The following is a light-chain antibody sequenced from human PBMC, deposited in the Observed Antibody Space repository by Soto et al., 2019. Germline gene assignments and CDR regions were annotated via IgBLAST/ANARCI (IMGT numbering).Light chain of an antibody. V-gene: IGKV1-8*01. CDR3: QQYYTYPWT. CDR2: ATS. J-gene: IGKJ1*01. CDR1: QGISSY. Sequence: AIRMTQSPSSLSASAGDKVTITCRASQGISSYLAWFQQKPGRPPKLLMSATSTLQSDVPSRFSGSGSGTDFTRTIGCLQSEDFATYYCQQYYTYPWTFGQGTNLEIK.